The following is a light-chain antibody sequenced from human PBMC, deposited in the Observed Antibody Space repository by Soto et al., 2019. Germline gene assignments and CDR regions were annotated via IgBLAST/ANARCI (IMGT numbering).Light chain of an antibody. J-gene: IGKJ5*01. CDR1: QSVSSN. CDR3: QQYNNWPPT. CDR2: GAS. V-gene: IGKV3-15*01. Sequence: EIVLTRSPGTLSLSPGERATLCYRASQSVSSNYLAWYQQKPGQAPRLLIYGASSRATGIPARFSGSGSGTEFTLSINSLQSEDFAVYYCQQYNNWPPTFGQGTRLEI.